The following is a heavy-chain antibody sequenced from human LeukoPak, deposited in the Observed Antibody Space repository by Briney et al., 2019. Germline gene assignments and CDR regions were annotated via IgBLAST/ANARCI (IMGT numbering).Heavy chain of an antibody. CDR1: GYTFTSYY. D-gene: IGHD3-10*01. J-gene: IGHJ4*02. V-gene: IGHV1-46*01. CDR3: ARASGMGLTSFDY. Sequence: GASVKVSCKASGYTFTSYYMHWVRQAPGQGLEWMGIINPTGGGTSYAQNFQGRVTMIRDTSTSTVYMELSSLRSEDTAVYYCARASGMGLTSFDYWGQGTLVTVSS. CDR2: INPTGGGT.